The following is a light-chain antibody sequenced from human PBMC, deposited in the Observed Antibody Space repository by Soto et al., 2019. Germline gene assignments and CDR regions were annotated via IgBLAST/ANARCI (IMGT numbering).Light chain of an antibody. Sequence: DIQLTQSPSSLSASVGDRATITCWASYSISNYLNWYQHRPGKAPDLLIYAASTLQSGVPSRFSGSGSGTDFTLTISSLQPEDFATYYCQQSYSTPLTFGGGTKVDNK. V-gene: IGKV1-39*01. CDR2: AAS. CDR1: YSISNY. CDR3: QQSYSTPLT. J-gene: IGKJ4*01.